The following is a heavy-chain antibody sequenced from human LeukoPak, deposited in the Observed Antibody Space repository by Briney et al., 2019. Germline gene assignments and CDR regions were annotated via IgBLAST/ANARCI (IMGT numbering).Heavy chain of an antibody. J-gene: IGHJ4*02. V-gene: IGHV3-48*03. CDR2: ISSSGSTI. CDR3: ARVGDYVWGSYRPTYFDY. D-gene: IGHD3-16*02. Sequence: GGSLRLSCAASGFTFSSYEMNWVRQAPGKGLEWVSYISSSGSTIYYADSVKGRFTISRDNAKNSLYLQMNSLRAEDTAVYYCARVGDYVWGSYRPTYFDYWGQGTLVTVSS. CDR1: GFTFSSYE.